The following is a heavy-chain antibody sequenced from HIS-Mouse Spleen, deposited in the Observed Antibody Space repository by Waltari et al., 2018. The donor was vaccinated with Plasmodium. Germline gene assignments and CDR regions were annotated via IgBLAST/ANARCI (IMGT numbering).Heavy chain of an antibody. CDR2: IYYSGST. J-gene: IGHJ4*02. CDR1: GGSISSSRYY. V-gene: IGHV4-39*01. Sequence: QLQLQEAGPGLVKPSETLSLTCTVSGGSISSSRYYWGWIGQPPGKGLEWIGSIYYSGSTYYNPSLKSRVTISVDTSKNQFSLKLSSVTAADTAVYYCARRGGSYYYFDYWGQGTLVTVSS. CDR3: ARRGGSYYYFDY. D-gene: IGHD1-26*01.